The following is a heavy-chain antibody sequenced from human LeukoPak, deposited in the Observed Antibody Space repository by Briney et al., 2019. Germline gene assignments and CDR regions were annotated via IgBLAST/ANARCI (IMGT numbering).Heavy chain of an antibody. CDR3: ARDYYSGPYDFWSGYYTL. CDR2: IWYDGSNK. Sequence: GGPLRLSCAASGFTFSSYGMHWVRQAPGKGLEWVAVIWYDGSNKYYADSVKGRFTISRDNSKNTLYLQMNSLRAEDTAVYYCARDYYSGPYDFWSGYYTLWGQGTLVTVSS. CDR1: GFTFSSYG. D-gene: IGHD3-3*01. J-gene: IGHJ4*02. V-gene: IGHV3-33*01.